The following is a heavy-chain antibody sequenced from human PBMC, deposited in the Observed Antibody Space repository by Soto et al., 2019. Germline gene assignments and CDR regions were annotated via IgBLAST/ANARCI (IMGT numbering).Heavy chain of an antibody. V-gene: IGHV3-23*01. CDR3: AKGTVYGDQFYYYGMDV. CDR1: GFTFSSYA. J-gene: IGHJ6*02. Sequence: VGSLRLSCAASGFTFSSYAMSWVRQAPGKGLEWVSAISGSGGSTYYADSVKGRFTISRDNSKNTLYLQMNSLRAEDTAVYYCAKGTVYGDQFYYYGMDVWGQGTTVTVSS. D-gene: IGHD4-17*01. CDR2: ISGSGGST.